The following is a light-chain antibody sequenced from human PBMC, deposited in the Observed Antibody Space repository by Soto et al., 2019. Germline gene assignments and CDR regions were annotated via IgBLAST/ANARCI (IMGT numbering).Light chain of an antibody. Sequence: EIVMTQSPVALSVSQGERATLSCRASQSVSRKLVWYQQKPGQAPRLLIYDTSTRATGIPARFSGSGSGTEFTLTISSLQSEDFATYYCQQLNIYPLTFGGGTKVDNK. CDR2: DTS. CDR1: QSVSRK. CDR3: QQLNIYPLT. J-gene: IGKJ4*01. V-gene: IGKV3-15*01.